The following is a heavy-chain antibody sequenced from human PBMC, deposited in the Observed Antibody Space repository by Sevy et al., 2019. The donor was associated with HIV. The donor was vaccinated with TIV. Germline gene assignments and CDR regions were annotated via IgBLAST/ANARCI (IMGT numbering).Heavy chain of an antibody. V-gene: IGHV6-1*01. J-gene: IGHJ6*02. CDR1: GDSVSSNSAA. D-gene: IGHD2-8*01. CDR3: ARRKDNAMDV. Sequence: KQSQTLSLTCAISGDSVSSNSAAWNWIRQSPSRGLEWLGWTYYRSMWYYDYAGSVKSRISINPDTSKNQFSLQLNSVTPEDTAVYYCARRKDNAMDVWGQWTTVTVSS. CDR2: TYYRSMWYY.